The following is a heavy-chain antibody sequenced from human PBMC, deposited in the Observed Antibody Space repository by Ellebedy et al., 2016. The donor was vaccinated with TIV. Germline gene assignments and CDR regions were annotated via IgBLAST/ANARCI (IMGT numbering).Heavy chain of an antibody. D-gene: IGHD6-19*01. CDR3: ARAFEYSSGWYYFDY. CDR2: TYYKSKWYN. CDR1: GDTVSTNSAA. J-gene: IGHJ4*02. V-gene: IGHV6-1*01. Sequence: QTLSLTCDIPGDTVSTNSAAWNWTRQSPSRGLEWLGRTYYKSKWYNDYAVSVTSRITISPDTSKNQLSLHLNSVIPEDTAVYYCARAFEYSSGWYYFDYWGQGTLVTVSS.